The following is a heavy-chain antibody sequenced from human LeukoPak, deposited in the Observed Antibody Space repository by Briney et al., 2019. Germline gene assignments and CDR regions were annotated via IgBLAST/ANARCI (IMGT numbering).Heavy chain of an antibody. V-gene: IGHV3-9*01. CDR1: GFTFDDYA. Sequence: GGSLRLSCAASGFTFDDYAMHWVRQAPGKGLEWVSGISWNSGSIGYADSVKGRFTISRDNAKNSLYLQMNSLRAEDTALYYCAKDSWELLLGYFDYWGQGTLVTVSS. J-gene: IGHJ4*02. D-gene: IGHD1-26*01. CDR2: ISWNSGSI. CDR3: AKDSWELLLGYFDY.